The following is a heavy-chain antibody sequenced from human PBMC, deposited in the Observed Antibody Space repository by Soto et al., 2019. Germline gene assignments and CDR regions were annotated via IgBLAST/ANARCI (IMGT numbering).Heavy chain of an antibody. CDR3: AKDDVFVVVPAAKNYYGMDV. D-gene: IGHD2-2*01. CDR1: GFTVSSNY. J-gene: IGHJ6*02. CDR2: IYSGGST. Sequence: GGSLRLSCAASGFTVSSNYMSWVRQAPGKGLEWVSVIYSGGSTYYADSVKGRFTISRDNSKNTLYLQMNSLRAEDTAVYYCAKDDVFVVVPAAKNYYGMDVWGQGTTVTVSS. V-gene: IGHV3-66*01.